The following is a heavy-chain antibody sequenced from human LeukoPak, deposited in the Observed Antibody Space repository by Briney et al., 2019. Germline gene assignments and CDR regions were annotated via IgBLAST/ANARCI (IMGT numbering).Heavy chain of an antibody. CDR2: IKSKTDGGTT. Sequence: GGSLRLSCAASGFTYSNAWMSWVRQAPGKGLEWVGRIKSKTDGGTTDYAAPVKGRFTISRDDSKNTLYLQMNSLKTEDTAVYYCTTVGVPAGFYGIDVWGQGTTVTVSS. J-gene: IGHJ6*02. CDR3: TTVGVPAGFYGIDV. V-gene: IGHV3-15*01. D-gene: IGHD2-2*01. CDR1: GFTYSNAW.